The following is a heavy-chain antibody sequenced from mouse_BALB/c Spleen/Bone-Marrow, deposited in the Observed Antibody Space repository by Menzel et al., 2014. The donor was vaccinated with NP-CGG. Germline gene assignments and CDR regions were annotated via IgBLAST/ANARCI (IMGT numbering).Heavy chain of an antibody. D-gene: IGHD4-1*01. Sequence: DVMLVESGGGLVQPGGSRKLSCAASGFTFSSFGTHWVRQAPEKGLEWVAYISSGSTLIFYADTVKGRFTISRDNPKNTLFLQMTSLRSEDTAMYYCARGGNWDDFDVWGAGTTVTVSS. CDR3: ARGGNWDDFDV. CDR2: ISSGSTLI. CDR1: GFTFSSFG. V-gene: IGHV5-17*02. J-gene: IGHJ1*01.